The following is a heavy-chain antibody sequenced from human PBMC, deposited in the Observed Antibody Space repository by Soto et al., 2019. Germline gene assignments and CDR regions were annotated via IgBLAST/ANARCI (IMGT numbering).Heavy chain of an antibody. CDR3: ARGSWGSSGYYAPQYYYYGMDV. CDR2: IGTAGDT. V-gene: IGHV3-13*01. Sequence: PGGSLRLSCAASGFTFSSYDMHWVRQATGKGLEWVSAIGTAGDTYYPGSVKGRFTISRENAKNSLYLQMNSLRAGDTAVYYCARGSWGSSGYYAPQYYYYGMDVWGQGTTVTVSS. CDR1: GFTFSSYD. D-gene: IGHD3-22*01. J-gene: IGHJ6*02.